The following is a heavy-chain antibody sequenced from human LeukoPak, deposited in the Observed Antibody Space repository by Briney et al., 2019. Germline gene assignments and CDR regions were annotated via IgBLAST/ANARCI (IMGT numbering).Heavy chain of an antibody. CDR1: GGSFSGYY. CDR2: INHSGST. D-gene: IGHD3-10*01. Sequence: SETLSLTCAVYGGSFSGYYWSWIRQPPGKGLEWIGEINHSGSTNYNPSLKSRVTISVDTSKNQLSLKLSSVTAADTAVYYCASSDIRFGEPYFDYWGQGTLVTVSS. V-gene: IGHV4-34*01. CDR3: ASSDIRFGEPYFDY. J-gene: IGHJ4*02.